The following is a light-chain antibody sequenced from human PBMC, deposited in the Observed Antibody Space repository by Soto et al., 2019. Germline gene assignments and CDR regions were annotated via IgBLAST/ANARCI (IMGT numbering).Light chain of an antibody. Sequence: DIQMTQSPSTLSASVGDRVTITCRASQSIGSWVAWYQQKPGKAPKVLIYKASSLESGVPSRCSGRGAGTKCTRTISSLQPDDFATYDCQQYNSYFWTVGQGTKVEIK. CDR2: KAS. CDR1: QSIGSW. J-gene: IGKJ1*01. V-gene: IGKV1-5*03. CDR3: QQYNSYFWT.